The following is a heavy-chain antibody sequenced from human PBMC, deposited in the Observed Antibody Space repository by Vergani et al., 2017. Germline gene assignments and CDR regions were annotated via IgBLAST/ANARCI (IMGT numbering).Heavy chain of an antibody. CDR2: IIPIFGTA. Sequence: QVQLVQSGAEVKKPGSSVKVSCKASGGTFSSYAISWVRQAPGQGLEWMGGIIPIFGTANYEQKFQGRVTITADKSPSTAYMELSSLRSEDTAVYYCARTGYQFGTTGPYYYDGMDVWGQGTTVTVSS. V-gene: IGHV1-69*06. CDR1: GGTFSSYA. D-gene: IGHD1-1*01. J-gene: IGHJ6*02. CDR3: ARTGYQFGTTGPYYYDGMDV.